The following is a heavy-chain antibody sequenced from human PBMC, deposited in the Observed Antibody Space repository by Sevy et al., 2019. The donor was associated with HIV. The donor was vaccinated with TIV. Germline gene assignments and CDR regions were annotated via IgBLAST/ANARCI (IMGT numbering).Heavy chain of an antibody. V-gene: IGHV3-7*01. CDR2: IKQDGSEK. Sequence: GGSLRLSCAASGFTFSSYWMSWVRQAPGKGLEWVANIKQDGSEKYYVDSVKGRFTISRDNAKNSLYLQMKSLRAEETAVYYCAGEISLHCSSTSCYEDYWGQGTLVTVSS. CDR3: AGEISLHCSSTSCYEDY. D-gene: IGHD2-2*01. J-gene: IGHJ4*02. CDR1: GFTFSSYW.